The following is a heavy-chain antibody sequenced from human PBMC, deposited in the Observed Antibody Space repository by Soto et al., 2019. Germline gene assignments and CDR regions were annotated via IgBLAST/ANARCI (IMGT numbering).Heavy chain of an antibody. Sequence: TSETLSLTCTVSGGSISSSHYYWGWIRQPPGKGLEWIGGIYKSGNTYYNPSLKSRVTISVDTSKNQFSLKLSSVTAADTAVYYCASPSDFSGVGVWGQGTTVTVSS. V-gene: IGHV4-39*01. CDR1: GGSISSSHYY. J-gene: IGHJ6*02. D-gene: IGHD2-21*02. CDR3: ASPSDFSGVGV. CDR2: IYKSGNT.